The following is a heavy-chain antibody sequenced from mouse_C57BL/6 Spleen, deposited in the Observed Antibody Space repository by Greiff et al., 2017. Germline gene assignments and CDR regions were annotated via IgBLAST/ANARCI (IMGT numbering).Heavy chain of an antibody. J-gene: IGHJ4*01. CDR3: ARIHYYAIDY. Sequence: EVNVVESGGGLVKPGGSLKLSCAASGFTFSDYGMHWVRQAPEKGLEWVAYISSGSSTIYYADTVKGRFTISIDNAKNTLFLQMTSLRSEDTAMYYCARIHYYAIDYWGQGTSVTVSS. CDR2: ISSGSSTI. V-gene: IGHV5-17*01. CDR1: GFTFSDYG.